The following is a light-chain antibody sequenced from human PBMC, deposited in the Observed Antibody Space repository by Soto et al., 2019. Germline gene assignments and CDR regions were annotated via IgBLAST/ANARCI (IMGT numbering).Light chain of an antibody. Sequence: DIQMTQCPSTLSASIGDRVTITCRASQSIDTGLAWYQQKPGTAPKLLIYKATILQSGVPSRISGSGSGTEFTLAISSLQPDDFATYYCQQYETFSPWTFGQGTTVDIK. V-gene: IGKV1-5*03. J-gene: IGKJ1*01. CDR3: QQYETFSPWT. CDR2: KAT. CDR1: QSIDTG.